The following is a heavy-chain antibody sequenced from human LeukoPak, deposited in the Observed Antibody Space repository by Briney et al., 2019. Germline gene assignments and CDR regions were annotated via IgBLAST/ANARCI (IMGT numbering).Heavy chain of an antibody. D-gene: IGHD1-26*01. J-gene: IGHJ4*02. V-gene: IGHV3-23*01. CDR3: AKDQRSSGRVCDY. Sequence: GGSLRLSCAASGFTFSSYAMSAVRQAPGKGLEWVSAITGSGGSTYYADSVKGPFTISRDNSKNTLYLQMNSLRAEDTAVYYCAKDQRSSGRVCDYWGQGTQVTVSS. CDR1: GFTFSSYA. CDR2: ITGSGGST.